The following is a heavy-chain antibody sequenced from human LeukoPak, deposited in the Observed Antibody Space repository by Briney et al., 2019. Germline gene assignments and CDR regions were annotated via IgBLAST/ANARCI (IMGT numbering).Heavy chain of an antibody. Sequence: GGSLRLSCAASGFTFSSYEMNWVRRAPGKGLEWVSYISVSGSLIYYADSVEGRFTISRDNAKNSLYLQMNSLRAEDTAVYYCARQVIPDYWGLGTLVTVSS. V-gene: IGHV3-48*03. D-gene: IGHD3-16*02. CDR1: GFTFSSYE. J-gene: IGHJ4*02. CDR3: ARQVIPDY. CDR2: ISVSGSLI.